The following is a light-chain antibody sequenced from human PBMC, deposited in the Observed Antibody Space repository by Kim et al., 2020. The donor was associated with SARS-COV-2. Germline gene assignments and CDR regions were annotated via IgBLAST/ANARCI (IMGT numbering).Light chain of an antibody. J-gene: IGLJ3*02. CDR2: RNN. V-gene: IGLV1-47*01. CDR1: SSNIGSNY. CDR3: AAWDDSLNWL. Sequence: QSVLTQPPSASGTPGQRVTISCSGSSSNIGSNYVYWYQQLPVTAPKLLIYRNNQRPSGVPDRFSGSKSGTSASLAISGLRSEDEADYYCAAWDDSLNWLFGGGTKLT.